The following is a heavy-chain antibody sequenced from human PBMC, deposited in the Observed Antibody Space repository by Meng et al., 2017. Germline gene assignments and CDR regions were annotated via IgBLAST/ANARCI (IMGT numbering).Heavy chain of an antibody. CDR3: ARDYGDHLGFDY. CDR2: IYSGGST. J-gene: IGHJ4*02. D-gene: IGHD4-17*01. CDR1: GFTVSCNY. V-gene: IGHV3-53*02. Sequence: QVETGGVLIQPGGSLVLSCEASGFTVSCNYMSCVRQAPGKGLDWAAVIYSGGSTYYADSVKGRFTISRDKSKNTLYLQMNSLRAEDTAVYYCARDYGDHLGFDYWGQGTLVTVSS.